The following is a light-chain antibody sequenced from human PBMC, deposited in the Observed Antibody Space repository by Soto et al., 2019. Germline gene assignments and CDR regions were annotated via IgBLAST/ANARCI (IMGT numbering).Light chain of an antibody. Sequence: QSALTQPRSVSGSPGQSVTISCTGTSSDVGDYNYVSWYQQHPGKAPTLMIYDVSKWPSGVPDRFSGSKSGNTASLTISGLQAEDEADYYCCSYAGSYTYVFGTGTKLTVL. J-gene: IGLJ1*01. V-gene: IGLV2-11*01. CDR2: DVS. CDR3: CSYAGSYTYV. CDR1: SSDVGDYNY.